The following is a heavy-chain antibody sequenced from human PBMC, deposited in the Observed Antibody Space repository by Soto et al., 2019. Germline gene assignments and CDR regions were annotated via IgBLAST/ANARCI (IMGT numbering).Heavy chain of an antibody. CDR1: GGSVSSGSYY. D-gene: IGHD5-12*01. CDR3: AREGDGYNYWGF. J-gene: IGHJ4*02. V-gene: IGHV4-61*01. Sequence: SETLSLTCTVSGGSVSSGSYYWSWIRQPPGKGLEWIGYIFSSGSTNYNPSPKSRVTISLDTSKNQFSLKLSSVTAADTAMYYCAREGDGYNYWGFWGQGTLVTVSS. CDR2: IFSSGST.